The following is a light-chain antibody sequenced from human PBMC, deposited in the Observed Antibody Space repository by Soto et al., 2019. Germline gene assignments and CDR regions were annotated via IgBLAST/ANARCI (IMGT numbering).Light chain of an antibody. CDR2: DAS. CDR3: QQRTNWPIT. V-gene: IGKV3-11*01. Sequence: EIVLTQSPATLSLSPGERATLSCRASQSVSSYLAWYQQNPGQAPRLLIYDASNRATGIPARFSGSGSGTDFTLTISNLEPEDFAVYYCQQRTNWPITFGQGTRLEIK. J-gene: IGKJ5*01. CDR1: QSVSSY.